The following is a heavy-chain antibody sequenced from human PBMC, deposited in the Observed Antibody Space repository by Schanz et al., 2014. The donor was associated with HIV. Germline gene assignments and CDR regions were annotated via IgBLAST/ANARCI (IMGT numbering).Heavy chain of an antibody. CDR3: AKPEYDSRGNSQSHFDY. CDR2: ISGSGGSP. CDR1: GFTFSSYA. Sequence: EVHLEESGGDLVQRGGSLRLSCAASGFTFSSYAMSWVRQAPGKGLEWVSTISGSGGSPYYADSVKGRFTISRDNSKNTLYLEMTTLRTEDTAVYYCAKPEYDSRGNSQSHFDYWGQGTLVTVSS. J-gene: IGHJ4*02. V-gene: IGHV3-23*04. D-gene: IGHD3-22*01.